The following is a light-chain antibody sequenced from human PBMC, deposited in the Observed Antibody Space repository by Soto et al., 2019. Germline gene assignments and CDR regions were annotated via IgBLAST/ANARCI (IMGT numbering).Light chain of an antibody. J-gene: IGLJ2*01. CDR3: QTWGTGIRV. V-gene: IGLV4-69*01. Sequence: QSVLTQSPSASASLGASVKLTCTLSSGHSSYAIAWHQQQPEKGSRYLMKLNSDGSHSKGDGIPDRFSGSSSGAERYLTISRLQSEDESDYYCQTWGTGIRVFGGGTKLTVL. CDR1: SGHSSYA. CDR2: LNSDGSH.